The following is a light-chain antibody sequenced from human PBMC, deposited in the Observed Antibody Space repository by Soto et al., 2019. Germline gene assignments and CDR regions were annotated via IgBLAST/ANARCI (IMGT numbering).Light chain of an antibody. Sequence: QSSLTHPASVSGSPVQSITIACTGTSRAVCGYNYLYWYQKHPGKALTLIIYEVSNRPSGFSNRFSGSKSGNTASLTISGLQAEEEADYYRSSHTWSSTLXFYVVGRGTTVXV. CDR3: SSHTWSSTLXFYV. V-gene: IGLV2-14*01. CDR2: EVS. J-gene: IGLJ1*01. CDR1: SRAVCGYNY.